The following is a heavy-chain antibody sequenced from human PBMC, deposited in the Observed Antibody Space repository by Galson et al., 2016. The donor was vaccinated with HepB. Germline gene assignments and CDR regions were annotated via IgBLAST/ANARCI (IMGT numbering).Heavy chain of an antibody. CDR1: GFTFSNYA. CDR3: AKDVGYCSGGTCSIDAFDI. D-gene: IGHD2-15*01. CDR2: IWYDGSNK. Sequence: SLRLSCAASGFTFSNYAMSWVRQAPGKGLEWVAVIWYDGSNKYYADSVKGRFTISRDNPKNTLYLQMNSLRDEDTAVYYCAKDVGYCSGGTCSIDAFDIWGQGTMVTVSS. J-gene: IGHJ3*02. V-gene: IGHV3-33*03.